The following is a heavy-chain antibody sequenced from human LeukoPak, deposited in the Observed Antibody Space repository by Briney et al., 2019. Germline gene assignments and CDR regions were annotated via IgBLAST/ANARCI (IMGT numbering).Heavy chain of an antibody. Sequence: GGSLRLSCAASGFTFSSYSMNWVRQAPGKGLEWVSSISSSSSYIYYADSVKGRFTISRDNAKNSLYLQVNSLRAEDTAVYYCARGKWELPLSDYWGQGTLVTVSS. J-gene: IGHJ4*02. CDR2: ISSSSSYI. D-gene: IGHD1-26*01. V-gene: IGHV3-21*01. CDR1: GFTFSSYS. CDR3: ARGKWELPLSDY.